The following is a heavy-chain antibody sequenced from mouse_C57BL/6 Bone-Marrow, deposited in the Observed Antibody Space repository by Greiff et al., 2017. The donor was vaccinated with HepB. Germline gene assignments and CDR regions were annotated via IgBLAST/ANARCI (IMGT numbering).Heavy chain of an antibody. CDR2: IFPGSGST. Sequence: VQLQQSGPELVKPGASVKISCKASGYTFTDYYINWVKQRPGQGLEWIGWIFPGSGSTYYNEKFKGKATLTVDKSSSTAYMLLSSLTSEDSAVYFCARNLPTVVATDYAMDYWGQGTSVTVSS. V-gene: IGHV1-75*01. J-gene: IGHJ4*01. CDR1: GYTFTDYY. D-gene: IGHD1-1*01. CDR3: ARNLPTVVATDYAMDY.